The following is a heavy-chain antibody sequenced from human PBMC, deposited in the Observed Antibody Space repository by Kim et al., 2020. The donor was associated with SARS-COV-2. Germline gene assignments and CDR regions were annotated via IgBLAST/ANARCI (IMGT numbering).Heavy chain of an antibody. Sequence: SETLSLTCTVSGGSISSYYWSWIRQPPGKGLEWIGYIYYSGSTNYNPSLKSRVTISVDTSKNQFSLKLSSVTAADTAVYYCAREGGAAAGIRYNWFDPWGQGTLVTVSS. CDR1: GGSISSYY. V-gene: IGHV4-59*13. CDR3: AREGGAAAGIRYNWFDP. CDR2: IYYSGST. D-gene: IGHD6-13*01. J-gene: IGHJ5*02.